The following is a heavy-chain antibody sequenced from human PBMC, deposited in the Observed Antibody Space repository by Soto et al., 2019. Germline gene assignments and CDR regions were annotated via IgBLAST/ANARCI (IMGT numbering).Heavy chain of an antibody. D-gene: IGHD2-15*01. V-gene: IGHV3-23*01. CDR1: GFTFSSYA. J-gene: IGHJ3*02. Sequence: HPGGSLRLSCAASGFTFSSYAMSWVRQAPGKGLEWVSAISGSGGSTYYADSVKGRFTISRDNSKNTLYLQMNSLRAEDTAVYYCAKDVVVVAATPGAFDIWGQGTMVTVSS. CDR3: AKDVVVVAATPGAFDI. CDR2: ISGSGGST.